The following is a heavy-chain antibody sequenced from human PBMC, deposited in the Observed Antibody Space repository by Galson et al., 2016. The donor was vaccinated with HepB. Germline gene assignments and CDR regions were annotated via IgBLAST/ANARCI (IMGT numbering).Heavy chain of an antibody. CDR2: ISSGSAYR. CDR1: GFIFSTYS. V-gene: IGHV3-21*01. CDR3: TTSRLKDDWVWGSGDRYFDN. J-gene: IGHJ4*02. D-gene: IGHD3-16*01. Sequence: SLRLSCAASGFIFSTYSMNWVRQAPGKGLEWVSSISSGSAYRYYADSVKGRFTISRDNAKKSLYLQMNSLRAEDTAVYYCTTSRLKDDWVWGSGDRYFDNWGQGILVTVSS.